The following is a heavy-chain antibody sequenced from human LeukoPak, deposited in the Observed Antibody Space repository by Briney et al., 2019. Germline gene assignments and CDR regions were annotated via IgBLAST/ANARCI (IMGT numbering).Heavy chain of an antibody. Sequence: SETLSLTCTVSGGSISSSSYYWGWIRQPPGKGLEWIGSIYYSGSTYYNPSLKSRVTISVDTSKNQFSLKLSSVTAADTAVYYCARGYSSGYWGQGTLVTVSS. V-gene: IGHV4-39*01. CDR3: ARGYSSGY. CDR2: IYYSGST. J-gene: IGHJ4*02. D-gene: IGHD6-25*01. CDR1: GGSISSSSYY.